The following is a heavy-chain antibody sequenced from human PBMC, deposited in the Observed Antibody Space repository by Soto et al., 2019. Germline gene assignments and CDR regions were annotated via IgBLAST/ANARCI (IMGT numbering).Heavy chain of an antibody. J-gene: IGHJ6*02. CDR1: GGSISSSSYY. D-gene: IGHD6-13*01. CDR3: ETAAAAGTIGSYYYYGMDV. V-gene: IGHV4-39*01. Sequence: SETLSLTCTVSGGSISSSSYYWGWIRQPPGKGLEWIGSIYYSGSTYYNPSLKSRVTISVDTSKNQFSLKLSSVTAADTAVYYCETAAAAGTIGSYYYYGMDVWGQGTTVTVSS. CDR2: IYYSGST.